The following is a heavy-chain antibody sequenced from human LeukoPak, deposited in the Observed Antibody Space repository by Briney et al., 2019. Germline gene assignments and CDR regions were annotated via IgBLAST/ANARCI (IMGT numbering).Heavy chain of an antibody. CDR3: AGVPEYYDSSGQPYYYYYMDV. J-gene: IGHJ6*03. D-gene: IGHD3-22*01. CDR2: INPNSGGT. CDR1: GYTFTSHY. V-gene: IGHV1-2*02. Sequence: ASVKVSCKASGYTFTSHYMHWVRQAPGQGLEWMGWINPNSGGTNYAQKFQGRVTMTRDTSISTAYMELSRLRSDDTAVYYCAGVPEYYDSSGQPYYYYYMDVWGKGTTVTVSS.